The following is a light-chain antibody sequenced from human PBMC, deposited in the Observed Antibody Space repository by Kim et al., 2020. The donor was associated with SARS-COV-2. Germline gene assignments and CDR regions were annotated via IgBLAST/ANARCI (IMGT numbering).Light chain of an antibody. V-gene: IGKV3-15*01. Sequence: EVVMTQSPATLSVSPGERVTLSCRASQTVSSNLAWYQQKPGLAPRLIVYGASTRATGIPVRFSGSGSGTEFTLTINSLRSEDLAVYYCQQYNDWYTFGQGTKLEI. CDR1: QTVSSN. CDR2: GAS. J-gene: IGKJ2*01. CDR3: QQYNDWYT.